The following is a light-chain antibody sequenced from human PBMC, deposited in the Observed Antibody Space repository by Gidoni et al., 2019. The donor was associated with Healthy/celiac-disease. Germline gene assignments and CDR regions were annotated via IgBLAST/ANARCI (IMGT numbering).Light chain of an antibody. CDR3: QQYGSSPPVT. V-gene: IGKV3-20*01. CDR1: QSVSRSY. J-gene: IGKJ4*01. Sequence: EIVLTQSPGTLSLSPGERATLSCRSSQSVSRSYLAWYQQKPGQAPRLLIYGASSRATGIPDRFSGSVSGTDFTLTISRLEPEDFAVYYCQQYGSSPPVTFGGGTKVEIK. CDR2: GAS.